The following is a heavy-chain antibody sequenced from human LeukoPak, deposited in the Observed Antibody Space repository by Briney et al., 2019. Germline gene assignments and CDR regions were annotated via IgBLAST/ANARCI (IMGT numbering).Heavy chain of an antibody. CDR2: IYHSGST. D-gene: IGHD2-15*01. Sequence: SETLSLTCTVSGYSITSGYYWGWIRQPPGKGLEWIGSIYHSGSTYYNPSLKSRVTMSVDTSKNQVSLKLSSVTAADAAVYYCARGIVVVVAAYFDYWGQGTLVTVSS. CDR1: GYSITSGYY. CDR3: ARGIVVVVAAYFDY. J-gene: IGHJ4*02. V-gene: IGHV4-38-2*02.